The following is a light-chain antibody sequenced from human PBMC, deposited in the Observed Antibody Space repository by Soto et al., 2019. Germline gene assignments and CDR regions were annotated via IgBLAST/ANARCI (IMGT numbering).Light chain of an antibody. V-gene: IGKV1-39*01. J-gene: IGKJ4*01. CDR1: QSISSY. CDR2: AAS. Sequence: DVQMTQSPSSLSASVGDRVTITCRASQSISSYLNWYQQKPGKAPNLLIYAASSLQSGVPSRFRGSGSVTDFTLTISSLQPEYFTTYYFQQTYSLCAFGGGTKVEIQ. CDR3: QQTYSLCA.